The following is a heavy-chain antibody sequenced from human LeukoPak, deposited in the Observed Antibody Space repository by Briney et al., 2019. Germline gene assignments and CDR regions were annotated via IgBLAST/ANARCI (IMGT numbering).Heavy chain of an antibody. J-gene: IGHJ4*02. CDR1: GYTFTGYY. CDR2: INPNSGGT. V-gene: IGHV1-2*04. CDR3: ARDLSIAAPGTDFDY. D-gene: IGHD6-13*01. Sequence: ASVKVSCKASGYTFTGYYMHWVRQAPGQGLEWMGWINPNSGGTNYAQKFQGWVTKTRDTSISTAYMELSRLTSDDTAVYYCARDLSIAAPGTDFDYWGQGTLVTVSS.